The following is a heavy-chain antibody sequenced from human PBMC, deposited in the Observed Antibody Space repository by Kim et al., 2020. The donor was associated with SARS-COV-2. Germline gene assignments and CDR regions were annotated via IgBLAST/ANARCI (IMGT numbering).Heavy chain of an antibody. V-gene: IGHV4-31*03. D-gene: IGHD2-2*01. Sequence: SETLSLTCTVSGGSISSGGYYWSWIRQHPGKGLEWIGYIYYSGSTYYNPSLKSRVTISVDTSKNQFSLKLSSVTAADTAVYYCARGGRYCSSTSCYFAGVSGLNWFDPWGQGTLVTVSS. CDR2: IYYSGST. CDR3: ARGGRYCSSTSCYFAGVSGLNWFDP. CDR1: GGSISSGGYY. J-gene: IGHJ5*02.